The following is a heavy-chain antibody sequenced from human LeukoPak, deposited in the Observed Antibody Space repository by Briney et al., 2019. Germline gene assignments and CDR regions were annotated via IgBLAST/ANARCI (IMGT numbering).Heavy chain of an antibody. CDR2: ITGSSNSI. D-gene: IGHD6-13*01. Sequence: GGSLRLSCAASGFTFSNYAMNWVRQAPGKGLEWVSSITGSSNSIYYADSVKGRFTISRDNAKSSLSLQMNSLRAEDTALYYCARAFSTTWSFWGQGTLVTASS. CDR3: ARAFSTTWSF. CDR1: GFTFSNYA. J-gene: IGHJ4*02. V-gene: IGHV3-21*01.